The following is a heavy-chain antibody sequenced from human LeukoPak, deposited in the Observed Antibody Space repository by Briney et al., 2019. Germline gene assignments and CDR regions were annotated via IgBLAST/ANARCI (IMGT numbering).Heavy chain of an antibody. CDR1: GFTFSSYA. D-gene: IGHD3-10*01. CDR3: ARAVRGVDAFDI. J-gene: IGHJ3*02. V-gene: IGHV3-30-3*01. CDR2: ISYDGSNK. Sequence: GGSLRLSCAASGFTFSSYAMHWVRQAPGKGLEWVAVISYDGSNKYYADSVKGRFTISRDNSKNTLYLQMNSLRAEDTAVYYCARAVRGVDAFDIWGQGTMVTVSS.